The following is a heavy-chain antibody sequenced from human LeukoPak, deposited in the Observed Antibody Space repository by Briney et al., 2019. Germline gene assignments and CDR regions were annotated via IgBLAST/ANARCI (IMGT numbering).Heavy chain of an antibody. Sequence: GGSLRLSCAASGFTFSSYGMHWVRQAPGKGLEWVAFIRYDGSNKYYADSVKGRFTFSRDNSKTALYLQMNSLRADDTAVYYCPKEYCSSTSCYRNYYYMDVWGKGATVTVSS. J-gene: IGHJ6*03. CDR2: IRYDGSNK. D-gene: IGHD2-2*01. CDR1: GFTFSSYG. V-gene: IGHV3-30*02. CDR3: PKEYCSSTSCYRNYYYMDV.